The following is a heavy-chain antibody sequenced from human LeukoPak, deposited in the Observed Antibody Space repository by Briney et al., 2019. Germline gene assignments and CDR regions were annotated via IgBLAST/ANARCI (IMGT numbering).Heavy chain of an antibody. CDR2: ISSSSSYI. CDR1: GFTFSSYS. Sequence: PGGSLRLSCAASGFTFSSYSMNWVRQAPGKGLEWVSSISSSSSYIYYADSVKGRFTISRDNAKNSLYLQMNSLRAEDTAMYYCARLVAVAGQNWFDPWGQGTLVTVSS. J-gene: IGHJ5*02. D-gene: IGHD6-19*01. CDR3: ARLVAVAGQNWFDP. V-gene: IGHV3-21*01.